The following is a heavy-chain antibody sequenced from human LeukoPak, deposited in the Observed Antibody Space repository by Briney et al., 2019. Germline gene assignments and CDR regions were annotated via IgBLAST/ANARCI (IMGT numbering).Heavy chain of an antibody. CDR2: ISGSGGST. J-gene: IGHJ4*02. V-gene: IGHV3-23*01. CDR1: GFTFSSYA. D-gene: IGHD5-12*01. Sequence: GGSLRLSCAASGFTFSSYAMSWVRQAPGKGLEWVSAISGSGGSTYYADSVKGRFTISRDNSKNTLYLQMNSLRAEDTAVYYCASQGGYSGKDGGYYFDYWGQGTLVTVSS. CDR3: ASQGGYSGKDGGYYFDY.